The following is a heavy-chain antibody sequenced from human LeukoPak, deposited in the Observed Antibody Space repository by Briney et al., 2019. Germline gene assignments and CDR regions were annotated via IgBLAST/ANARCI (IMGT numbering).Heavy chain of an antibody. V-gene: IGHV1-2*02. CDR2: INPNSGGT. Sequence: GASVKVSCKASGYTFTGYYMHWVRQAPGQGLEWMGWINPNSGGTNYAQRFQGRVTMTRDTSISTAYMELSRLRSDDTAVYYCARDSYDFWSGQDLIYYYMDVWGKGTTVTVSS. CDR3: ARDSYDFWSGQDLIYYYMDV. J-gene: IGHJ6*03. D-gene: IGHD3-3*01. CDR1: GYTFTGYY.